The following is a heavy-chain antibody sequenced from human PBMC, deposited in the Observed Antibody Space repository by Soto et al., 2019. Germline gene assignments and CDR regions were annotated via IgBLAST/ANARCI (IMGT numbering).Heavy chain of an antibody. CDR2: INSDGSSA. CDR3: ARDAFRGYDTGGWFDP. V-gene: IGHV3-74*01. CDR1: GFTFSHYW. J-gene: IGHJ5*02. Sequence: EVQLVESGGGLVQPGGSLRVSCAASGFTFSHYWMHWVRQAPGKGLVWVARINSDGSSANYADSVKGRFTVSRDNAETTLYLHMNSLRAEDTAVYYCARDAFRGYDTGGWFDPWGKGTLVTVSS. D-gene: IGHD5-12*01.